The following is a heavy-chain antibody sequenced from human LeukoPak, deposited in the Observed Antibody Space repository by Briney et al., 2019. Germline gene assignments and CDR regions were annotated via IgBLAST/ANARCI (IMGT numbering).Heavy chain of an antibody. CDR3: ARFYDRRDRYYFDY. J-gene: IGHJ4*02. CDR1: GGSISSYY. V-gene: IGHV4-59*01. D-gene: IGHD5-24*01. Sequence: SETLSLTCTVSGGSISSYYWSWIRQPPGKGLEWIGYIYYSGSTNYNPSLKSRVTISVDTSKSQFSLKLSSVTAADTAVYYCARFYDRRDRYYFDYWGQGTLVTVSS. CDR2: IYYSGST.